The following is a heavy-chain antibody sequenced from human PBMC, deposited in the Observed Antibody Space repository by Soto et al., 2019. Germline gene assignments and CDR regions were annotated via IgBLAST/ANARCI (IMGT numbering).Heavy chain of an antibody. CDR3: AKDPDSSSSAFDY. J-gene: IGHJ4*02. V-gene: IGHV3-23*01. D-gene: IGHD6-6*01. Sequence: SXRLSCAASGFTFISYSMSWVRQAPGKGLEWVSSISGSGGSTYYADSVKGRFTISRDNSKNTLYLQMNSLRAEDTAVYYCAKDPDSSSSAFDYWGQGSLVTVSS. CDR1: GFTFISYS. CDR2: ISGSGGST.